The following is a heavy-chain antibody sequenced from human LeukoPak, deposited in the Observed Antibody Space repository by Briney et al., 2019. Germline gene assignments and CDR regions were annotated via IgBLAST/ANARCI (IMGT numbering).Heavy chain of an antibody. V-gene: IGHV3-11*04. CDR1: GFTFNDYY. CDR2: IGSSGGSI. Sequence: GGSLRLSCEASGFTFNDYYMSWIRQAPGKGLEWISYIGSSGGSINYADSVKGRFTISRDNAKNSLSLQMNSLGAEDTAVYYCVRGRTSGSSWPFDYWGQGTLVTVSS. D-gene: IGHD6-13*01. CDR3: VRGRTSGSSWPFDY. J-gene: IGHJ4*02.